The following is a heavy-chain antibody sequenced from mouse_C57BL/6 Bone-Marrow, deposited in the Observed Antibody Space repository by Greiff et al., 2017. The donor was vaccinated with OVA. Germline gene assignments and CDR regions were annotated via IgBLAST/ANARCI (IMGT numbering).Heavy chain of an antibody. CDR2: INPSTGGT. CDR1: GYSFTGYY. Sequence: EVQLVESGPELVKPGASVKISCKASGYSFTGYYMNWVKQSPEKSLEWIGEINPSTGGTTYNQKFKAKATLTVDKSSSTAYMQLKSLTSEDSAVYYCARHYGSSSFAYWGQGTLVTVSA. D-gene: IGHD1-1*01. J-gene: IGHJ3*01. CDR3: ARHYGSSSFAY. V-gene: IGHV1-42*01.